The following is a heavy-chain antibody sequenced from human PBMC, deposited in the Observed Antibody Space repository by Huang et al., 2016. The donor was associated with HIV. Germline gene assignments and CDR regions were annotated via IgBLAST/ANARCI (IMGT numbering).Heavy chain of an antibody. D-gene: IGHD3-16*01. CDR2: IVPLLRAP. CDR3: AMSLRYQYDSRSYWGRYFDY. J-gene: IGHJ4*02. V-gene: IGHV1-69*01. Sequence: QVQLEQSGPAVRKPGSSVKVSCQASGGSFSDQIISWVRQAPGQRFEWMRCIVPLLRAPAYAQEFKGRGTMTADESTATIYMELNSLTSEDTAVYYCAMSLRYQYDSRSYWGRYFDYWGQGTLVTVSS. CDR1: GGSFSDQI.